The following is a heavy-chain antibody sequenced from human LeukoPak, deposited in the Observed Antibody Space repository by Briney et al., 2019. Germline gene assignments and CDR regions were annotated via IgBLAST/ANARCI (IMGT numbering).Heavy chain of an antibody. Sequence: PGGSLRLSCAASGFSFRDFWMTWVRQAPGKELEWVANINQGGSVKYYVDSVKGRFTISRDDAKSSLYVQMNSLRDEDTAVYYCARFGYSGWNLEYWGQGTLVTVSS. CDR3: ARFGYSGWNLEY. D-gene: IGHD5-12*01. J-gene: IGHJ4*02. CDR1: GFSFRDFW. CDR2: INQGGSVK. V-gene: IGHV3-7*01.